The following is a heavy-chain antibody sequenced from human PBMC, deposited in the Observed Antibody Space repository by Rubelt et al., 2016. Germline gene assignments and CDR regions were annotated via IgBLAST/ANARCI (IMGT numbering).Heavy chain of an antibody. CDR1: GGSISSYY. D-gene: IGHD4-17*01. CDR2: IYYSGST. J-gene: IGHJ4*02. V-gene: IGHV4-59*01. CDR3: ARDRMTTVIRGFDS. Sequence: QLQLQESGPGLVKPSETLSLTCTVSGGSISSYYWSWIRQPPGKGLEWIGYIYYSGSTNYNPSLKSRVTISLDTSKTQFSLNLSSVTAADTAVYYCARDRMTTVIRGFDSWGQGTLVTVSS.